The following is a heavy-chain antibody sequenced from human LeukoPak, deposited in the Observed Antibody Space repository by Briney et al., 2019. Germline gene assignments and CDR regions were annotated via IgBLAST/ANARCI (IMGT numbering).Heavy chain of an antibody. J-gene: IGHJ6*03. CDR1: GYTFTGYY. V-gene: IGHV1-2*02. D-gene: IGHD2-15*01. CDR2: INPNSGGT. Sequence: ASVKVSCKASGYTFTGYYMHWVRQAPGQGLEWMGWINPNSGGTNYAQKFQGRVTMTRDTSISTAYMELSRLRSDDTAVYYCARDQGYCSGGSCLTIYYMDVWGKGTTVTVSS. CDR3: ARDQGYCSGGSCLTIYYMDV.